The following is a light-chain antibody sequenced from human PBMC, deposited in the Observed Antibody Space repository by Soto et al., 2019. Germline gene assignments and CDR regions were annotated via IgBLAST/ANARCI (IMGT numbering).Light chain of an antibody. CDR2: ATS. CDR1: QSISSR. V-gene: IGKV1-39*01. J-gene: IGKJ1*01. Sequence: DIQMTQSPSSLSASVGDRVTITCRASQSISSRINWYQQKSGKAPKLLIYATSSLQSGVPSRFSGSGSGTDFTLTISSLQPEDFATYYCQQSHSSWTFGQGTKVEI. CDR3: QQSHSSWT.